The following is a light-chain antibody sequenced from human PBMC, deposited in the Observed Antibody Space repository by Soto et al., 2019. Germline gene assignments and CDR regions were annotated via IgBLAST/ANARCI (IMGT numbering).Light chain of an antibody. Sequence: DIQMTQSPSTLPASVGDRVTITCRASQTISSWLAWYQQKPGKAPDLLIYDASRLAGGVPSRFSGSGSGTEFTLTISSLQPDDFATYYCQQYNSYWTFGQGTKGDIK. V-gene: IGKV1-5*01. CDR2: DAS. J-gene: IGKJ1*01. CDR1: QTISSW. CDR3: QQYNSYWT.